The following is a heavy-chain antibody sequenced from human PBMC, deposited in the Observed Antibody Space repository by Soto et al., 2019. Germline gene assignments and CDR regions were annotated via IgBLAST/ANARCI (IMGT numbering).Heavy chain of an antibody. CDR2: ISGRGGST. V-gene: IGHV3-23*01. CDR1: GFIFSDYS. D-gene: IGHD1-1*01. Sequence: EVQLLESGGGLVLPGGSLRLSCAASGFIFSDYSMSWVRQAPGKGLEWVSGISGRGGSTYYADSVKGRFTISRDSSRNTLFLQMNSLRAEDTALYFCARSSGDTWEQYYFDYWGHGTLVPVSS. CDR3: ARSSGDTWEQYYFDY. J-gene: IGHJ4*01.